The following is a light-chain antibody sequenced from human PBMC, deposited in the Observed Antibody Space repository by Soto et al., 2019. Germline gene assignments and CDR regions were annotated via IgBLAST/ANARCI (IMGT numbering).Light chain of an antibody. V-gene: IGKV1-39*01. CDR1: QSISTY. Sequence: DIQMTQSPPSLSASVGDTITITCRASQSISTYLDWYQVTPGKAPKVLIYAASTLQDGVPSRFIGSGSETDFTLTINSLQPEDFAAYYCQQNYNLPPWTFGQGTKVEIK. CDR3: QQNYNLPPWT. CDR2: AAS. J-gene: IGKJ1*01.